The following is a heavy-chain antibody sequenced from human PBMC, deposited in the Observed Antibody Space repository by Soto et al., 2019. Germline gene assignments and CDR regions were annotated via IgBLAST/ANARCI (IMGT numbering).Heavy chain of an antibody. CDR3: ARDMGIQLWLSAFDY. J-gene: IGHJ4*02. D-gene: IGHD5-18*01. V-gene: IGHV3-7*01. CDR2: IKQDGSEK. CDR1: RFTFSSYW. Sequence: GGSLRLSCAASRFTFSSYWMSWVRQAPGKGLEWVANIKQDGSEKYYVDSVKGRFTISRDNAKNSLYQQMNSLRAEDTAVYYCARDMGIQLWLSAFDYWGQGTLVTVSS.